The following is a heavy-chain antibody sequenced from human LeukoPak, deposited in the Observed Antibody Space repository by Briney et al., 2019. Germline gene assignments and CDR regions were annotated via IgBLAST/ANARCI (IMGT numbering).Heavy chain of an antibody. J-gene: IGHJ4*02. D-gene: IGHD3-22*01. V-gene: IGHV3-21*01. CDR1: GFTFSSYS. CDR3: ARDADYYDSSGYYVY. Sequence: PGGSLRLSCAASGFTFSSYSMNWVRQAPGKGLEWVSSISSSSSYIYYADSVKGRFTISRDNAKNSLYLQMNSLRAEDTAVYYCARDADYYDSSGYYVYWGQGTLVTASS. CDR2: ISSSSSYI.